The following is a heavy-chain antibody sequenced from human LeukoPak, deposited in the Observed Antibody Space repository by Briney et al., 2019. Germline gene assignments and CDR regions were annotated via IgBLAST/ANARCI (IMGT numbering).Heavy chain of an antibody. D-gene: IGHD3-3*01. V-gene: IGHV1-8*01. J-gene: IGHJ6*03. CDR2: MNPNSGNT. CDR3: ARGPEYYDFWSGYPYYYYYYMDV. CDR1: VYTFTSYD. Sequence: ASVKVSCKASVYTFTSYDINWVRQAPGQGLEWMGWMNPNSGNTGYAQKFQGRVTMTRNTSISTAYMELSSLRSEDTAVYYCARGPEYYDFWSGYPYYYYYYMDVWGKGTTVTVSS.